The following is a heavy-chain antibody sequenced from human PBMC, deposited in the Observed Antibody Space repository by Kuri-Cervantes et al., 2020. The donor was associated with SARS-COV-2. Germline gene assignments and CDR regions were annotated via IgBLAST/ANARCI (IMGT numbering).Heavy chain of an antibody. CDR3: AREKRGYYYYYYMDV. V-gene: IGHV4-59*12. CDR2: IYYSGST. Sequence: GSLRLSCNVSGGSIRSYFWSWIRQPPGKGLEWIGSIYYSGSTYYNPSLKSRVTISVDTSKNQFSLKLSSVTAADTAVYYCAREKRGYYYYYYMDVWGKGTTVTVSS. J-gene: IGHJ6*03. CDR1: GGSIRSYF.